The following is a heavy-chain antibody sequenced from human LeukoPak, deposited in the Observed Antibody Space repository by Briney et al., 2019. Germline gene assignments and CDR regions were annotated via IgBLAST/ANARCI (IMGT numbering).Heavy chain of an antibody. CDR3: ARVRAVAGARYYYYYGMDV. D-gene: IGHD6-19*01. CDR2: INHSGST. Sequence: SETLSLTCAVYGGSFSGYYWSWIRQPPGKGLEWIGEINHSGSTNYNPSLKSRVTISVDTSKNQFSLKLSSVTAADTAVYYCARVRAVAGARYYYYYGMDVWGQGTLVTVSS. V-gene: IGHV4-34*01. J-gene: IGHJ6*02. CDR1: GGSFSGYY.